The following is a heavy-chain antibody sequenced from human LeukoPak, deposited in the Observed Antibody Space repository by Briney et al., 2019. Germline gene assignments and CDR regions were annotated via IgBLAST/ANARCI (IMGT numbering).Heavy chain of an antibody. CDR2: MNPNSGNT. Sequence: GASVKVSCKASGYTFTSYDINWLRQATGQGLEWMGWMNPNSGNTGYAQKFQGRVTITRNTSISTAYMELSSLRSEDTAVYYCARGWGGTGTTDFDYWGQGTLVTVSS. D-gene: IGHD1-7*01. CDR1: GYTFTSYD. V-gene: IGHV1-8*03. J-gene: IGHJ4*02. CDR3: ARGWGGTGTTDFDY.